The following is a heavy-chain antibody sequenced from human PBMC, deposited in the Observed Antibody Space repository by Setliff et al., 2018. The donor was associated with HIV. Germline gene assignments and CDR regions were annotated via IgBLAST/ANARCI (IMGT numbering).Heavy chain of an antibody. V-gene: IGHV4-34*01. D-gene: IGHD4-17*01. J-gene: IGHJ5*02. Sequence: PSETLSLTCAVYGGSFPAYYWNWVRQPPGEGLEWIGEINYSGDTTYNPSLKSRVNMFIDTSKKQFSLKVASVTAADTAVYYCVRQHGDYAFDPWGQGTQVTVSS. CDR2: INYSGDT. CDR3: VRQHGDYAFDP. CDR1: GGSFPAYY.